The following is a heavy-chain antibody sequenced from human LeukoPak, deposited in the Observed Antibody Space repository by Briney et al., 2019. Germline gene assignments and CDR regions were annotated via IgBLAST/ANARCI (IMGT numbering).Heavy chain of an antibody. D-gene: IGHD2-15*01. V-gene: IGHV4-61*02. CDR3: ARRYCSGGSCLFDY. CDR1: GGSISSGSYY. Sequence: PSQTLSLTCTVSGGSISSGSYYWSWIRQPAGKGLEWIGRIYTSGSTNYNPSLKSRVTISVDTSKNQFSLKLSSVTAADTAVYYCARRYCSGGSCLFDYWGQGTLVTVSS. J-gene: IGHJ4*02. CDR2: IYTSGST.